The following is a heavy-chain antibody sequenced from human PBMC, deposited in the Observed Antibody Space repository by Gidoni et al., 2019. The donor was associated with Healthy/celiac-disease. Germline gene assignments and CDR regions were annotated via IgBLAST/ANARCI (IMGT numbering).Heavy chain of an antibody. CDR3: ARWSLYGELYYYYYYMDV. CDR2: ISAYNGNT. D-gene: IGHD4-17*01. V-gene: IGHV1-18*01. CDR1: GYTFTSYG. Sequence: QVQLVQSGAEVKKPGASVKVSCKASGYTFTSYGTRWVRQAPGQGLEWMGWISAYNGNTNYAQKLQGRVTMTTDTSTSTAYMELRSLRSDDTAVYYCARWSLYGELYYYYYYMDVWGKGTTVTVSS. J-gene: IGHJ6*03.